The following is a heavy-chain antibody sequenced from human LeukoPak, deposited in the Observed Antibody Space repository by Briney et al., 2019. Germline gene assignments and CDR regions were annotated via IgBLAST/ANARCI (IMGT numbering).Heavy chain of an antibody. D-gene: IGHD5-18*01. CDR3: ARDPRGYSYGYEYYYGMDV. Sequence: SGTLSLTCAVSGGSISSSNWWSWVRQPPGKGLEWIGEIYHSGSTNYNPSLKSRVTISVDKSKNQFSLKLSSVTAADTAVYYCARDPRGYSYGYEYYYGMDVWGQGTTVTVSS. CDR2: IYHSGST. J-gene: IGHJ6*02. CDR1: GGSISSSNW. V-gene: IGHV4-4*02.